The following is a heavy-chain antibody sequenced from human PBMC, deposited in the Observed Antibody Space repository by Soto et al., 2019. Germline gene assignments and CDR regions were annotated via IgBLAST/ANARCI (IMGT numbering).Heavy chain of an antibody. CDR1: GFSLSTKGVR. V-gene: IGHV2-5*01. J-gene: IGHJ5*02. D-gene: IGHD6-19*01. CDR3: AHRRVGSSDWYDWFEP. Sequence: GPALVNRTQTLTLTCTFSGFSLSTKGVRVGCIRQAPGMALEWLAIIFWNDEKYYSPSLQSRLTITKDTSKNQVVLTMTNMDPVDTATYYCAHRRVGSSDWYDWFEPWGQGMLVTVSS. CDR2: IFWNDEK.